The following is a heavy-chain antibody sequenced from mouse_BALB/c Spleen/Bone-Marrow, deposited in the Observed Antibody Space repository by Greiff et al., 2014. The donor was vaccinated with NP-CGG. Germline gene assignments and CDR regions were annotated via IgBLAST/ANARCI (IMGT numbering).Heavy chain of an antibody. CDR3: ARNYDYDFDY. V-gene: IGHV2-2*02. J-gene: IGHJ2*01. CDR1: GFSLTSYG. CDR2: IWSGGST. Sequence: VMLVESGPGLVQPSQSLSITCTVSGFSLTSYGVHWVRQSPGKGLEWLGVIWSGGSTDYNAAFISRLSISKDNSKSQVFFKMNSQQANDTAIYYCARNYDYDFDYWGQGTTLTVSS. D-gene: IGHD2-4*01.